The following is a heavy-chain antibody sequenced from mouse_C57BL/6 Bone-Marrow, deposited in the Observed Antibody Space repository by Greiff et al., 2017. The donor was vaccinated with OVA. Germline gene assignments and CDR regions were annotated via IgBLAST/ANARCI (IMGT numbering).Heavy chain of an antibody. D-gene: IGHD1-1*01. J-gene: IGHJ2*01. CDR2: IYPGSGNT. CDR3: ARGYYGSSPFDY. V-gene: IGHV1-76*01. CDR1: GYTFTDYY. Sequence: VQLQQSGAELVRPGASVKLSCKASGYTFTDYYINWVKQRPGQGLEWIARIYPGSGNTYYNEKFKGKATLTAEKSSSTAYMQLSSLTSEDSAVYFCARGYYGSSPFDYWGQGTTLTVSS.